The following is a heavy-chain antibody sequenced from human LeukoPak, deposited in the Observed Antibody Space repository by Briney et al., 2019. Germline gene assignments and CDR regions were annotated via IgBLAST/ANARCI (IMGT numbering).Heavy chain of an antibody. CDR3: AKVLNGDYYDSSDYRPYRKPPH. CDR2: ISGSGGST. J-gene: IGHJ4*02. D-gene: IGHD3-22*01. CDR1: GFTFSSYA. Sequence: PGGSLRLSCAASGFTFSSYAMSWVRQAPGKGLEWVSAISGSGGSTYYADSVKGRFTISRDNSKNTLYLQMNSLRAEDTAVHYCAKVLNGDYYDSSDYRPYRKPPHWVQGTLVTVSS. V-gene: IGHV3-23*01.